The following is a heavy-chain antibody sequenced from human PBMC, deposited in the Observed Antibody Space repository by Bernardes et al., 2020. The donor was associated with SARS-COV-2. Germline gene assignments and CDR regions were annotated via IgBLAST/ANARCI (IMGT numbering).Heavy chain of an antibody. V-gene: IGHV1-8*01. CDR1: GYTFTSYD. J-gene: IGHJ4*02. CDR2: MNSNSGNT. Sequence: ASVKVSCKASGYTFTSYDINWVRQATGQGLEWMGWMNSNSGNTGYAQKFHGRVTMTRTTSISTAYMELSSLRSEDTAVYYCARVHNWGPFYYFDAWGQGTLVTDSS. CDR3: ARVHNWGPFYYFDA. D-gene: IGHD7-27*01.